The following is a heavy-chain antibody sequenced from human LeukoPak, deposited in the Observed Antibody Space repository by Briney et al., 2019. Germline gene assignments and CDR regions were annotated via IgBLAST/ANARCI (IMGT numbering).Heavy chain of an antibody. CDR2: INHSGST. CDR3: ARKLRDN. Sequence: SETLSLTCTVSGGSISSYYWSWIRQPPGKGLEWIGEINHSGSTNYNPSLKSRVTISVDTSKNQFSLKLSSVTAADTAVYYCARKLRDNWGQGTLVTVSS. J-gene: IGHJ4*02. D-gene: IGHD1-7*01. V-gene: IGHV4-34*01. CDR1: GGSISSYY.